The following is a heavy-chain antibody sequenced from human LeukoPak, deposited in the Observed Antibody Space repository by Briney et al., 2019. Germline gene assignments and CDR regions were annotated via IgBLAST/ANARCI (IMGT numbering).Heavy chain of an antibody. CDR2: ISSSGSTI. Sequence: GGPLRLSCAASGFTFSSYEMNWVRQAPGKGLEWVSYISSSGSTIYYADSVKGRFTISRDNAKNSLYLQMNSLRAEDTAVYYCARQVGYSYGYGESSDWGQGTLVTVSS. V-gene: IGHV3-48*03. CDR3: ARQVGYSYGYGESSD. D-gene: IGHD5-18*01. J-gene: IGHJ4*02. CDR1: GFTFSSYE.